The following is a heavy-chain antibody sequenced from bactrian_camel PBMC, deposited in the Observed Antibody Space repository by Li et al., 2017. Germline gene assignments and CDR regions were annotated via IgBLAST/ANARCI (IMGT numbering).Heavy chain of an antibody. CDR3: AADRGLCALSDNAVDYGY. CDR1: GYRYSTYC. CDR2: IDRYGT. D-gene: IGHD1*01. J-gene: IGHJ4*01. V-gene: IGHV3S67*01. Sequence: DVQLVESGGGSVQAGESLRLSCVVSGYRYSTYCMGWFRQTPGKEREVVATIDRYGTRYGDSVKGRFTISKENAKNTLYLQMNNLKSEDTAMYYCAADRGLCALSDNAVDYGYWGQGTQVTVS.